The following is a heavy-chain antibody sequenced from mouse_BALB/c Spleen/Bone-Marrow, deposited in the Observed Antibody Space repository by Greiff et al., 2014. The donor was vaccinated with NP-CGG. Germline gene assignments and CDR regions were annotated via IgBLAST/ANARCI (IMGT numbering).Heavy chain of an antibody. CDR1: GFTFSSYG. D-gene: IGHD1-1*01. CDR3: ARSFGSSYWYFDV. CDR2: ISGGGSYT. J-gene: IGHJ1*01. V-gene: IGHV5-9-2*01. Sequence: DVQLVESGGGLVKPGGSLKLSCAASGFTFSSYGMSWVRQTPEKRLEWVATISGGGSYTYFSDSVKGRFTISRDNAKNNLNLQMSSLRSEDTALYYCARSFGSSYWYFDVWGAGTTVTVSS.